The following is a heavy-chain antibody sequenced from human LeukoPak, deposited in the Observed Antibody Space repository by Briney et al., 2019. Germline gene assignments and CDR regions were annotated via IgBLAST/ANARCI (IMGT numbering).Heavy chain of an antibody. CDR1: GGSITSYY. CDR2: INYSRST. V-gene: IGHV4-59*01. J-gene: IGHJ4*02. CDR3: ARGGIAAAALVHLDY. Sequence: SETLSLTCSVSGGSITSYYWSWIRQPPGKGLEWVGYINYSRSTNYNPSLMSRVTIAVDAYKNQYFLKLSSVTDADTAVYYCARGGIAAAALVHLDYWGQGTLVTVSS. D-gene: IGHD6-13*01.